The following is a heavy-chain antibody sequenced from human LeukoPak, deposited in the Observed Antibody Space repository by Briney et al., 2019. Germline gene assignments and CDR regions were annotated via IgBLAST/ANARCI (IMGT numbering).Heavy chain of an antibody. V-gene: IGHV3-48*04. J-gene: IGHJ4*02. D-gene: IGHD6-19*01. CDR3: ARVGYSSGWYDGYYFDY. Sequence: GGSLRLSCADPGFIFSGDWMAWVRQAPGKGLEWVSYISSSGSTIYYADSVKGRFTISRDNAKNSLYLQMNSLRAEDTAVYYCARVGYSSGWYDGYYFDYWGQGTLVTVSS. CDR2: ISSSGSTI. CDR1: GFIFSGDW.